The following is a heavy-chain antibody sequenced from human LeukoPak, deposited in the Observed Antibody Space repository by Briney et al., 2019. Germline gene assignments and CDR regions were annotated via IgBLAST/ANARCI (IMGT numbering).Heavy chain of an antibody. V-gene: IGHV1-46*01. J-gene: IGHJ4*02. D-gene: IGHD1-26*01. CDR2: INPSGGST. Sequence: ASVKVSCKASGYTFTSYYMHWVRQAPGRGLEWMGIINPSGGSTSYAQKFQGRVTMTRDTSTSTVYMELSSLRSEDTAVYYCAREPRWSGYSGSYQGGTHFDYWGQGTLVTVSS. CDR3: AREPRWSGYSGSYQGGTHFDY. CDR1: GYTFTSYY.